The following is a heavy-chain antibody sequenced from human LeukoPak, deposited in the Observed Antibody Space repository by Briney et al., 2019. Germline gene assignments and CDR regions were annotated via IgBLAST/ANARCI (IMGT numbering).Heavy chain of an antibody. CDR2: ISSSSSYI. CDR3: ARDLAMGDSSGYYEPTGY. Sequence: GGSLRLSCAASGFTFSSYSMNWVRQAPGKGLEWVSSISSSSSYIYYADSVKGRFTISRDKAKNSLYLQMNSLRAEDTAVYYCARDLAMGDSSGYYEPTGYWGQGTLVTVSS. V-gene: IGHV3-21*01. D-gene: IGHD3-22*01. CDR1: GFTFSSYS. J-gene: IGHJ4*02.